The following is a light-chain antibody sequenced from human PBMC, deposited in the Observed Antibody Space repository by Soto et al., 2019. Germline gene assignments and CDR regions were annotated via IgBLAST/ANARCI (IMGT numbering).Light chain of an antibody. CDR2: DST. CDR3: QSFDTNLNAVV. J-gene: IGLJ2*01. Sequence: QSVLTQPPSASGTPGQRVTISCSGSSSNIGSSYVYWYQQLPGTAPKLLIFDSTNRPSGVAGRFSGSKSGASASLAITGLLPEDEADFFCQSFDTNLNAVVFGGGTKLTVL. CDR1: SSNIGSSY. V-gene: IGLV1-47*02.